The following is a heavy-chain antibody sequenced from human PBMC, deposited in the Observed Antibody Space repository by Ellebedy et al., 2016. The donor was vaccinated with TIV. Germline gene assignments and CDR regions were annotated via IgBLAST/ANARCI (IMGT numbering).Heavy chain of an antibody. Sequence: PRGSLRLSCAASGFTFSSYSMNWVRQAPGKGLEWVSHISLSSSTIYYADSVKGRFSISRDTSQNSLYLQMNRLRSEDTAVYYCTRGTTGWFGVDYWGQGTLVTVSS. D-gene: IGHD3-10*01. CDR3: TRGTTGWFGVDY. V-gene: IGHV3-48*01. CDR1: GFTFSSYS. CDR2: ISLSSSTI. J-gene: IGHJ4*02.